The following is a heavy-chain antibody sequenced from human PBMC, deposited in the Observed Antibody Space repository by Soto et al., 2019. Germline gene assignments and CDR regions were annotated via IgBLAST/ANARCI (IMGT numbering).Heavy chain of an antibody. CDR1: GYSFTSYW. V-gene: IGHV5-51*01. CDR3: ARQVDYYDSSGYYFDY. CDR2: IYPGDSDT. Sequence: PGESLKISCKGSGYSFTSYWIGWVRQMPGKGLEWMGIIYPGDSDTRYSPSFQGQVTISADKSISTAYLQWSSLKASDTAMYYCARQVDYYDSSGYYFDYWGQGTLVTVSS. D-gene: IGHD3-22*01. J-gene: IGHJ4*02.